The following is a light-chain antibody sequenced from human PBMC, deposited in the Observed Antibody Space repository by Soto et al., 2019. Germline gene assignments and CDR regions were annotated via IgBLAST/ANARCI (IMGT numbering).Light chain of an antibody. CDR1: RTINTY. J-gene: IGKJ4*01. CDR3: QQTYSDIS. Sequence: DIQLTQSPSSLSASVGDTITITCRASRTINTYLNWFQQKPGEPPRLLIYGASTLHDGVPSRFSGSGSGADFTLIISGLQPEDFASYHCQQTYSDISFGGGTKVDIK. V-gene: IGKV1-39*01. CDR2: GAS.